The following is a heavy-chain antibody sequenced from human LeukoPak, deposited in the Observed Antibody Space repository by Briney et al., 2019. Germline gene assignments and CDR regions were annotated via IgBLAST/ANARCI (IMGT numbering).Heavy chain of an antibody. CDR3: ARITYGERANFVY. CDR1: GGTFSSYA. J-gene: IGHJ4*02. CDR2: IIPIFGTA. D-gene: IGHD1-1*01. V-gene: IGHV1-69*13. Sequence: ASVKVSCKASGGTFSSYAISWVRQAPGQGLEWMGGIIPIFGTANYAQKFQGRVTITADESTSTAYKELSSLRSEDTAGDYCARITYGERANFVYWGQGTQVTVSS.